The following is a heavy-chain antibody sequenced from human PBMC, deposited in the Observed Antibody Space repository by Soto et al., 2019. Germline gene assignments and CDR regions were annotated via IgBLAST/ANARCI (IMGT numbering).Heavy chain of an antibody. CDR3: VKVGFNLSPNYYDSSGYYY. CDR2: ISSNGGST. Sequence: QPGGSLRLSCSASGFTFSSYAMHWVRQAPGKGLEYVSAISSNGGSTYYADSVKGRFTISRDNSKNTLYLQMSSLRAEDTAVYYCVKVGFNLSPNYYDSSGYYYWGQGTLVTVSS. D-gene: IGHD3-22*01. CDR1: GFTFSSYA. J-gene: IGHJ4*02. V-gene: IGHV3-64D*06.